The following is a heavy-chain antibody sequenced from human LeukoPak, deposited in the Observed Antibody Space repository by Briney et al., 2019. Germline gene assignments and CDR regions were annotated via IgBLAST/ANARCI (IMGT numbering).Heavy chain of an antibody. D-gene: IGHD1-1*01. Sequence: GGSLRLSCAASGFTFSNAWMSWVRQAPGKGLEWVGRIRSKTDGGTTDYAAPVKGRFTISRDDSKNTLYLQMNSLKTEDTAVYYCTTALSGWNDADYWGQGTLVTVSS. J-gene: IGHJ4*02. CDR2: IRSKTDGGTT. V-gene: IGHV3-15*01. CDR3: TTALSGWNDADY. CDR1: GFTFSNAW.